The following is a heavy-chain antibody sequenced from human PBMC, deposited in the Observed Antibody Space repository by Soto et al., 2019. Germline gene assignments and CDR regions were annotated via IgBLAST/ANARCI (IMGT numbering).Heavy chain of an antibody. CDR3: AKDIVVVPDAYYWNFDL. J-gene: IGHJ2*01. CDR2: ISSSGSTI. Sequence: GGSLRLSCAASGFTFSDYYMSWIRQAPGKGLEWVSYISSSGSTIYYADSVKGRFTISRDNSKNTLYLQMNSLRAEDTAVYYCAKDIVVVPDAYYWNFDLWGRGTLVTVSS. V-gene: IGHV3-11*01. D-gene: IGHD2-2*01. CDR1: GFTFSDYY.